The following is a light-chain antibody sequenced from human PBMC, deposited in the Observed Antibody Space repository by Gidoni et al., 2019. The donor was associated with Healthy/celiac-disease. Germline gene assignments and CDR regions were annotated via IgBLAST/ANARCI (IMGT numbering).Light chain of an antibody. V-gene: IGKV1-5*01. J-gene: IGKJ1*01. CDR3: QQYNTYSWT. CDR1: QSISSW. Sequence: LQMTQSPSTLSASVGDRVTITCRASQSISSWLAWYQHKPGKAPQLLIYDASSLKSGVPSRFSGSGSGTEFTLTISSLQPDDFATYYCQQYNTYSWTFGQGTKVEIK. CDR2: DAS.